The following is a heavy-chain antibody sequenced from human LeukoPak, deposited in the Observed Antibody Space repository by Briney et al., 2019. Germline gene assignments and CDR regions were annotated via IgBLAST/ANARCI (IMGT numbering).Heavy chain of an antibody. CDR3: ARDLKGYDWFDP. CDR2: ISAYNGNT. D-gene: IGHD5-18*01. V-gene: IGHV1-18*01. J-gene: IGHJ5*02. CDR1: GYTFTSYG. Sequence: ASVKVSFKASGYTFTSYGISWVRQAPGQGLEWMGWISAYNGNTNYAQKLQGRVTMTTDTSTSTAYMELRSLRSDDTAVYYCARDLKGYDWFDPWGQGTLVTVSS.